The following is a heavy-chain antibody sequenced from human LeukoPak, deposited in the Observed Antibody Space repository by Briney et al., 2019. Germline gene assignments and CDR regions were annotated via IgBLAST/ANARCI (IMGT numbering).Heavy chain of an antibody. J-gene: IGHJ4*02. Sequence: SETLSLTCTVSGDSISSSSYYWVWLRQPPGKGLEWIATIHYTGSTYYNPSLKSRVTISVDTSKNQFSLKLSSVTAADTAMYYCARQGALDYWGQGTLVTVSS. CDR1: GDSISSSSYY. CDR2: IHYTGST. V-gene: IGHV4-39*01. CDR3: ARQGALDY.